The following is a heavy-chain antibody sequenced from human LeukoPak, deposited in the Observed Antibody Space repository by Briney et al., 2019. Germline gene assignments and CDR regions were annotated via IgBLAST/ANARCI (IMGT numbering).Heavy chain of an antibody. Sequence: KAGGSLRLSCAASGFTFSVYDMNWVRQTPGKGLEWVASISGSSSHIYYADSVRGRFTISRDNTKTSVYLQMDSLRAEDTAVYYCARVQGYCSSTSCYGEDYWGQGTLVTVSS. V-gene: IGHV3-21*01. J-gene: IGHJ4*02. CDR1: GFTFSVYD. D-gene: IGHD2-2*01. CDR3: ARVQGYCSSTSCYGEDY. CDR2: ISGSSSHI.